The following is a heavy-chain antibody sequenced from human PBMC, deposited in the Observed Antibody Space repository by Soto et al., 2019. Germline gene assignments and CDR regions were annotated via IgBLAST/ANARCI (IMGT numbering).Heavy chain of an antibody. CDR2: ISAYNGNT. V-gene: IGHV1-18*01. Sequence: QVQLVQSGAEVKKPGASVKVSYKASGYTFTSYGISWVRQAPGQGLEWMGWISAYNGNTNYAQKLQGRVTMTTDTSTSTAYMELRSLRSDDTAVYYCARDPMTLGYCSGGSCPGGYWGQGTLVTVSS. CDR1: GYTFTSYG. D-gene: IGHD2-15*01. J-gene: IGHJ4*02. CDR3: ARDPMTLGYCSGGSCPGGY.